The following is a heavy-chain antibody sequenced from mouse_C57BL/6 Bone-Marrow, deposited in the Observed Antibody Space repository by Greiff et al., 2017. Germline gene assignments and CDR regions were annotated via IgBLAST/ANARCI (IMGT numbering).Heavy chain of an antibody. D-gene: IGHD1-1*01. Sequence: VQRVESGAELARPGASVKLSCKASGYTFTSYGISWVKQRTGQGLEWIGEIYPRSGNTYYNEKFKGKATLTADKSSSTAYMELRSLTSEDSAVYFGARDDYYGSSYRFDYWGQGTTLTVSS. CDR2: IYPRSGNT. CDR1: GYTFTSYG. CDR3: ARDDYYGSSYRFDY. V-gene: IGHV1-81*01. J-gene: IGHJ2*01.